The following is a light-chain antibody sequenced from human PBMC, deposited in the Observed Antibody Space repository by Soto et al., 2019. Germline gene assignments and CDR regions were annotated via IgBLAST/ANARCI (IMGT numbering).Light chain of an antibody. CDR1: ESVTNY. Sequence: DIQMTQAPSSLSASGGDSVTITCRASESVTNYLNWYQQKPGKAPKLLIYTGSSLESGVPSRFSGSGSGTAFSLTISSLQPEDFATYYCQQSYILPWTFGQGTKVDIK. V-gene: IGKV1-39*01. CDR3: QQSYILPWT. CDR2: TGS. J-gene: IGKJ1*01.